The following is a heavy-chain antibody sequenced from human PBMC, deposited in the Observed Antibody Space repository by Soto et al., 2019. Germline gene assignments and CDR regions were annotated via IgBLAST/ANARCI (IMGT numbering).Heavy chain of an antibody. J-gene: IGHJ6*02. CDR1: GYTFTSYY. D-gene: IGHD5-12*01. V-gene: IGHV1-46*01. CDR2: INPSGGST. Sequence: QVQLVQSGAEVKKPGASVKVTCKASGYTFTSYYMHWVRQAPGQGLEWMGIINPSGGSTSYAQKFQGRVTMTRDTSTSTVYMELSSQRSEDTAVYYCAREGRDGYNLHYYGMDVWGQGTTVTVSS. CDR3: AREGRDGYNLHYYGMDV.